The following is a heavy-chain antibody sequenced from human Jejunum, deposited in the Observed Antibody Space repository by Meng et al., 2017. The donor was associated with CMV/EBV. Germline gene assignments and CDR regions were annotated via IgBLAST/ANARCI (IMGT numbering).Heavy chain of an antibody. J-gene: IGHJ3*02. CDR3: AREGSLLEKDAFDI. D-gene: IGHD3-3*01. CDR2: ISSDGSAK. Sequence: SGFSVGSYWLSWVRQAPGKGLEWVTLISSDGSAKYYAGSVKGRFSISRDISMNTLYLQMNSLRPEDTAMYYCAREGSLLEKDAFDIWGQGTMVTVSS. CDR1: GFSVGSYW. V-gene: IGHV3-30-3*01.